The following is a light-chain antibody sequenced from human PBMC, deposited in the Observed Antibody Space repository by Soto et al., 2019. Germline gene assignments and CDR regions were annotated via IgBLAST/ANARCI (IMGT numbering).Light chain of an antibody. CDR3: QQYVTSPYT. Sequence: EIVLTQSPGTLSLSPGARATLYCRASQSVSSSSLAWYQQKPGQAPSLLIYGACSRATGIPDRFSGSGSGTDCTLTFTRLEPEVFAVYYCQQYVTSPYTFGQGTKLEIK. J-gene: IGKJ2*01. CDR2: GAC. V-gene: IGKV3-20*01. CDR1: QSVSSSS.